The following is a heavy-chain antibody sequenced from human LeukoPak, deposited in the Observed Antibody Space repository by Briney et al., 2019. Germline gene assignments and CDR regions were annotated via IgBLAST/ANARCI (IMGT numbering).Heavy chain of an antibody. CDR1: GFTFSNYW. CDR3: ARGIVAVAVTGSWYFDL. D-gene: IGHD6-19*01. J-gene: IGHJ2*01. CDR2: IKSDGSEK. V-gene: IGHV3-7*01. Sequence: QPGGSLRLSCAASGFTFSNYWMTWVRQAPGRGLEWVATIKSDGSEKYYVDSVKGRFTISRDNAKNSLYLQMNSLRAEDTAMYYCARGIVAVAVTGSWYFDLWGRGTLVTVSS.